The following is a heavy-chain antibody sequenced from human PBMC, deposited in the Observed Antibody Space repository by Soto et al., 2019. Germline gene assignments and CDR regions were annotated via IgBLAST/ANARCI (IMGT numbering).Heavy chain of an antibody. V-gene: IGHV3-11*05. D-gene: IGHD4-17*01. CDR3: ARVRAEAFDI. J-gene: IGHJ3*02. CDR1: RFTFSDYY. CDR2: ISSSSSYT. Sequence: QVQLVESGGGLVKPGGSLRLSCAASRFTFSDYYMSWIRQAPGKGLEWVSYISSSSSYTNYADSVKGRFTISRDNAKNSLYLQMTSLRAEDTAVYYCARVRAEAFDIWGQGTMVTVSS.